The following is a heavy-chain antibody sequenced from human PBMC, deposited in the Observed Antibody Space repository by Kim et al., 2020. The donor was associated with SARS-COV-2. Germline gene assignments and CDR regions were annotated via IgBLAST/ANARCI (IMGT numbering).Heavy chain of an antibody. J-gene: IGHJ3*02. D-gene: IGHD3-22*01. CDR3: ASTSGQVVITLDAFDI. Sequence: SETLSLTCAVSGGSISSSNWWSWVRQPPGKGLEWIGEIYHSGSTNYNPSLKSRVTISVDKSKNQFSLKLSSVTAADTAVYYCASTSGQVVITLDAFDIWGQGTMVTVSS. CDR2: IYHSGST. V-gene: IGHV4-4*02. CDR1: GGSISSSNW.